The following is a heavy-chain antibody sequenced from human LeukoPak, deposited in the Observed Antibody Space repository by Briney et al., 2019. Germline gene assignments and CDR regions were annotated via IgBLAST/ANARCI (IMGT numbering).Heavy chain of an antibody. CDR3: ARPRGSCSGGSCYYYFDY. Sequence: PSETLSLTCAVSGYSISSGYYWGWIRQPPGKGLEWIGSIYHSGSTYYNPSLKSRVTISVDTSKNQFSLKLSSVTAADTAVYYCARPRGSCSGGSCYYYFDYWGQGTLVTVSS. CDR2: IYHSGST. V-gene: IGHV4-38-2*01. D-gene: IGHD2-15*01. CDR1: GYSISSGYY. J-gene: IGHJ4*02.